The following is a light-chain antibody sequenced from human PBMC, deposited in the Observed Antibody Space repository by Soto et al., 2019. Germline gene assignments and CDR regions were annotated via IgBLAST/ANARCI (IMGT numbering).Light chain of an antibody. J-gene: IGLJ1*01. Sequence: QSALTQPASVSGSPGQTITISCTGTSSDIGSYNLVSWYQQHPGEAPKLIIYEGSKRPSGVSNRFYGSKSGNTASLTFSGLQAEDEGDYYCCSFAGSGTLTYVFGTGTKVTVL. CDR1: SSDIGSYNL. CDR2: EGS. CDR3: CSFAGSGTLTYV. V-gene: IGLV2-23*01.